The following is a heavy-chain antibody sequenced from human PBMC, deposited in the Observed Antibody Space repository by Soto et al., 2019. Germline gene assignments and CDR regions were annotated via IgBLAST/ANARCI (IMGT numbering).Heavy chain of an antibody. CDR2: ISSSSSYI. D-gene: IGHD3-10*01. J-gene: IGHJ5*02. Sequence: ESGGGLVKPGGSLRLSCAASGFTFSSYSMNWVRQAPGKGLEWVSSISSSSSYIYYADSVKGRFTISRDNAKNSLYLQMNSLRAEDTAVYYCARDRRLLWFGEYRRGVGWFDPWGQGTLVTVSS. V-gene: IGHV3-21*01. CDR1: GFTFSSYS. CDR3: ARDRRLLWFGEYRRGVGWFDP.